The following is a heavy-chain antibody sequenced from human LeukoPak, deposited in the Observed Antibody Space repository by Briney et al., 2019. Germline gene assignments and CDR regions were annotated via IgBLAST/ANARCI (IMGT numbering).Heavy chain of an antibody. V-gene: IGHV3-7*03. J-gene: IGHJ4*02. CDR1: EFTFSNYW. D-gene: IGHD2-15*01. Sequence: PGGSLRLSCAASEFTFSNYWMSWVRQAPGKGLEWVANINEDGSEKYYVDSVKGRFTISRDNAKNSLYLQMNSLRAEDTAVYYCARSADKGSVDYWGQGTLVTVSS. CDR2: INEDGSEK. CDR3: ARSADKGSVDY.